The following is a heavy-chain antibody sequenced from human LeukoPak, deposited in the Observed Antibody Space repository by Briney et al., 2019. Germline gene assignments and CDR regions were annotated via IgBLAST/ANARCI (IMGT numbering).Heavy chain of an antibody. D-gene: IGHD6-19*01. CDR2: INPSGGST. CDR1: GYTFTSYY. Sequence: GASVKVSCKASGYTFTSYYMHWVRQAPGQGLEWMGIINPSGGSTSYAQKFQGRVTMTRDMSTSTVYMELSGLRSEDTAVYYCASMIAVAVYWGQGTLVTVSS. V-gene: IGHV1-46*01. CDR3: ASMIAVAVY. J-gene: IGHJ4*02.